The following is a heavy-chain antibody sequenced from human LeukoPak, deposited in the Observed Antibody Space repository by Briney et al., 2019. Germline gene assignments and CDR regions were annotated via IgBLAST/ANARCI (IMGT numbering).Heavy chain of an antibody. CDR2: ITGGGIGT. V-gene: IGHV3-23*01. D-gene: IGHD4-17*01. J-gene: IGHJ3*01. CDR1: GLTFRNYA. CDR3: AKDPNGDYVGAFDS. Sequence: GESLRHSCAASGLTFRNYAMTWVRQAPGKGLEWVSSITGGGIGTSYADPVKGRFTVYRDNSKNTLYLQMNSLRAGDTAVYYCAKDPNGDYVGAFDSWGQGTSVTVFS.